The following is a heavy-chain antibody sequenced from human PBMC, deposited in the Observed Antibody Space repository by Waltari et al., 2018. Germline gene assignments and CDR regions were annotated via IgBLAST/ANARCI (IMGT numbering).Heavy chain of an antibody. Sequence: QLQLQESGPGLVKPSETLSLTCTVSGGSISSSSYYWGWIRQPPGKGLEWIGSIYYSGSTYYNPSLKSRVTISVDTSKNQFSLKLSSVTAADTAVYYCARSMITFGGVIESADYWGQGTLVTVSS. CDR3: ARSMITFGGVIESADY. D-gene: IGHD3-16*02. CDR1: GGSISSSSYY. V-gene: IGHV4-39*07. J-gene: IGHJ4*02. CDR2: IYYSGST.